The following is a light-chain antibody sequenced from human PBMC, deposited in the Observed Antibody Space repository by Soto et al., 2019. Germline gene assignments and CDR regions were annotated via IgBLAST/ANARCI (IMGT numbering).Light chain of an antibody. CDR2: DVS. J-gene: IGKJ4*01. CDR1: QSVSSY. Sequence: EIVLTQSPATLSLSPGERATLSCRASQSVSSYLAWYQQKPGQAPRLLIYDVSNRATGIPARFSGSGSGTDFTLTIGSLEPEDFAVYYCQHRANWPLTFGAGTKVEIK. CDR3: QHRANWPLT. V-gene: IGKV3-11*01.